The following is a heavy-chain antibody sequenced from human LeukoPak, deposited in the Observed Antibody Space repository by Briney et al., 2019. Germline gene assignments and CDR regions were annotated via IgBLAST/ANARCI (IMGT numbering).Heavy chain of an antibody. CDR1: GGSFSSYD. CDR2: IYYSGST. J-gene: IGHJ4*02. CDR3: ARSRSSYGSGTVFDS. Sequence: SETLSLTCAASGGSFSSYDLSWIRQPPGKGLEWIGYIYYSGSTNYNAALKRRGSISVDTSKNQFSLKLSSVTAADTAVYYCARSRSSYGSGTVFDSWGQGTLVTVSS. V-gene: IGHV4-59*01. D-gene: IGHD3-10*01.